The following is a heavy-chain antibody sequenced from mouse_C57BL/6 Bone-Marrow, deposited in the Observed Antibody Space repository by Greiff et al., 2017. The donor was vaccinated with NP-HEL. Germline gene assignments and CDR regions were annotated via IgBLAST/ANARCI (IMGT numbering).Heavy chain of an antibody. CDR2: IRSKSSNYAT. CDR1: GFTFNTYA. Sequence: EVQLVESGGGLVQPKGSLKLSCAASGFTFNTYAMHWVRQAPGKGLEWVARIRSKSSNYATYYADSMKDRFTIPRDDSQSMLYLQMNNLKTEETSMYYCVRDYRRGYAMDYWGQGTSVTVSS. V-gene: IGHV10-3*01. CDR3: VRDYRRGYAMDY. D-gene: IGHD2-14*01. J-gene: IGHJ4*01.